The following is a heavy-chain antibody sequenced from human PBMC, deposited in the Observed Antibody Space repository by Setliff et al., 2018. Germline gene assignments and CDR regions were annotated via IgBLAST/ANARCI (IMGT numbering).Heavy chain of an antibody. CDR3: ARHPYYYGSGTYLDNNNRWFDP. J-gene: IGHJ5*02. CDR1: GYSFSTCW. D-gene: IGHD3-10*01. V-gene: IGHV5-51*01. CDR2: IYPGDSIT. Sequence: GESLKISCKGSGYSFSTCWIGWVRQMPGKGLEWMGIIYPGDSITRYSPSFQGQVTISVDKSINTAYLQWSSLRASDTPIYYCARHPYYYGSGTYLDNNNRWFDPWGQGTLVTVSS.